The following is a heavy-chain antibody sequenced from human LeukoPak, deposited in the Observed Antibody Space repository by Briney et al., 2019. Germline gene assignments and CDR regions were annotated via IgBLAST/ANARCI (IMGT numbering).Heavy chain of an antibody. V-gene: IGHV1-18*01. CDR1: DYTFTSYG. D-gene: IGHD4-17*01. J-gene: IGHJ6*03. CDR3: ARMGSTVTTYYYYMDV. CDR2: ISAYNGNT. Sequence: ASVKVSCKASDYTFTSYGISWVRQAPGQGLEWMGWISAYNGNTNYAQKLQGRVTMTTDTSTSTAYMELRSLRSDDTAVYYCARMGSTVTTYYYYMDVWGKGTTVTVSS.